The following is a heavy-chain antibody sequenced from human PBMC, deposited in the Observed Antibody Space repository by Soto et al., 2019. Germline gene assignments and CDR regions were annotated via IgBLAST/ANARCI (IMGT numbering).Heavy chain of an antibody. CDR2: IYYSGST. V-gene: IGHV4-31*03. Sequence: SETLSLTCTVSGGSISSGGYYWSWIRQHPGKGLEWIGYIYYSGSTYYNPSLKSRVTISVDTSKNQFSLKLSSVTAADTAVYYCARVPVQNYYDSSGYFVWFDPWGQGTLVTVSS. CDR1: GGSISSGGYY. CDR3: ARVPVQNYYDSSGYFVWFDP. J-gene: IGHJ5*02. D-gene: IGHD3-22*01.